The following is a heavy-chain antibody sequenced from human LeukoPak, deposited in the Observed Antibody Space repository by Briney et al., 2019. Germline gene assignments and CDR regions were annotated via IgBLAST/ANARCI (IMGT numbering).Heavy chain of an antibody. V-gene: IGHV5-51*01. CDR1: GYSFTSYW. Sequence: GESLKISRKGSGYSFTSYWIGLGRQVPGKGLGWRGILYSGDSDTRYSPSFEGQVTISADKSLSTAYLQWGSLKASDSAMYYCASPSGYSGDDTIEGYYFDYWGQGTLVTVSS. D-gene: IGHD5-12*01. CDR3: ASPSGYSGDDTIEGYYFDY. CDR2: LYSGDSDT. J-gene: IGHJ4*02.